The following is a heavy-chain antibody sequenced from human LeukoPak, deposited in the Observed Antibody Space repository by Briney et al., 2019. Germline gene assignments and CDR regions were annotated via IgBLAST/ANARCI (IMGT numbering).Heavy chain of an antibody. J-gene: IGHJ4*02. CDR3: ATSSSWYFLEY. D-gene: IGHD6-13*01. V-gene: IGHV3-43*02. CDR2: ISGDGDNT. Sequence: PGGALRLSCAASGFTFDDDAMQWVRQGPGKGLEWVSLISGDGDNTYYADSVKGRFTISRDNIKNSLYLQMNSLRSEDTALYYCATSSSWYFLEYWGQGTLVTVSS. CDR1: GFTFDDDA.